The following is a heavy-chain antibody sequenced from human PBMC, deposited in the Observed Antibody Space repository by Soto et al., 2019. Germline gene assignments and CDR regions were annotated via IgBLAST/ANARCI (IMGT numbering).Heavy chain of an antibody. V-gene: IGHV3-20*04. CDR1: GFRFDDYG. Sequence: EVQLVESGGGVIRPGGSLRLSCAVSGFRFDDYGMSWVRQAPGKGLEWVSGISWHGGSTGYADSVKGRFTIARDNAKNLLYMQMNSLRVEDTALYYCAREAVGSSSWNNGLDPWGQGTLVTVSS. CDR3: AREAVGSSSWNNGLDP. D-gene: IGHD6-13*01. J-gene: IGHJ5*02. CDR2: ISWHGGST.